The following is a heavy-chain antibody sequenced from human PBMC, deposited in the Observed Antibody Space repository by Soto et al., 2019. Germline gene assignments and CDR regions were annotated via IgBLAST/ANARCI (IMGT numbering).Heavy chain of an antibody. CDR1: RFIFSDYA. Sequence: DVQLLQSGGGLVQPGGSLTLSCAASRFIFSDYAMNWVRQAPGKGLEWASSIGGSNTDRYYADSVKGRFIISRDNSKNKMYLPMNSLRDGGPAGYYWAKGGVFYNWEGGLFGPRGQGTLVTVSS. CDR2: IGGSNTDR. J-gene: IGHJ5*02. D-gene: IGHD1-20*01. V-gene: IGHV3-23*01. CDR3: AKGGVFYNWEGGLFGP.